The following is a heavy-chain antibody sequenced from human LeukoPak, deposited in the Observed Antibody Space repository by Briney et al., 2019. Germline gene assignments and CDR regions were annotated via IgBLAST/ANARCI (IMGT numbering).Heavy chain of an antibody. CDR3: AKLTTVTTSAS. J-gene: IGHJ5*02. D-gene: IGHD4-17*01. V-gene: IGHV3-30*18. CDR2: ISYDGSNK. Sequence: GGSLRLSCAASGFTFSIYGMHWVRQAPGKGLEWVAVISYDGSNKYYADSVKGRFTISRDNSKNTLYLQMNSLRAEDTAVYYCAKLTTVTTSASWGQGTLVTVSS. CDR1: GFTFSIYG.